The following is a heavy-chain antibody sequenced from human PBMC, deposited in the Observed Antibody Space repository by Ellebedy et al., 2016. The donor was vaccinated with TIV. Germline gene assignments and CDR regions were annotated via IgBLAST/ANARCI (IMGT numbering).Heavy chain of an antibody. CDR2: IYQDGSDQ. Sequence: GESLKISCAASGFSFRSYWMSWVRQAPGKGLEWVANIYQDGSDQNYVDSVKGRFTISRDNANNLLFLQMNSLRAEDTAVYYCVRRGSYGDYAVQVNSWFDPWGQGTLVTASS. D-gene: IGHD4-17*01. CDR1: GFSFRSYW. J-gene: IGHJ5*02. V-gene: IGHV3-7*01. CDR3: VRRGSYGDYAVQVNSWFDP.